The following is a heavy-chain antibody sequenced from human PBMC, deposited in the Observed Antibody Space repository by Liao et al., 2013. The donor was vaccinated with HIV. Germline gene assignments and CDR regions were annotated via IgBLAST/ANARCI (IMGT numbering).Heavy chain of an antibody. V-gene: IGHV4-4*07. J-gene: IGHJ4*01. CDR2: IFVSGTT. CDR3: ARDRRGYDESFDY. CDR1: GGSISDSY. Sequence: QVQLQESGPGLVKPSETLSLTCTVSGGSISDSYWSWIRQPAGKELEWIGRIFVSGTTNYNPSLKSRVTMSVDTFKNQVSLRLTSVTAADTAVYYCARDRRGYDESFDYWGRNPGHRLL. D-gene: IGHD5-12*01.